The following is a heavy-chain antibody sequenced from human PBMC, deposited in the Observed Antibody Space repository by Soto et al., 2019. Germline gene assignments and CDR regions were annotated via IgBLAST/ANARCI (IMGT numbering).Heavy chain of an antibody. V-gene: IGHV3-74*01. CDR3: ARVSSWWELPQEAFDI. Sequence: EVQLVESGGGLVQPGGSLRLSCAASGFTFSSYWMHWVRQAPGKGLVWVSRINSDGSSTSYADSVKGRFTISRDNPNNTLYLQMSRRRAEDTAVYYCARVSSWWELPQEAFDIWGQGTMVTASS. CDR2: INSDGSST. J-gene: IGHJ3*02. D-gene: IGHD1-26*01. CDR1: GFTFSSYW.